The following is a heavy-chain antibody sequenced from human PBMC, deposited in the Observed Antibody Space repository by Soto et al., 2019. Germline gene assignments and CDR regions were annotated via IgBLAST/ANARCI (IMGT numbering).Heavy chain of an antibody. V-gene: IGHV5-51*01. CDR2: IYPGDSDI. CDR3: ARLGTIVYWYYYSGMHV. D-gene: IGHD3-10*01. J-gene: IGHJ6*02. Sequence: GESLKISCKGSGYSFTSQWIGWVRQMPGKGLEWMGIIYPGDSDIRYSPSFQGQVTISADKSISTAYLQWSSLKASDTAMYYCARLGTIVYWYYYSGMHVSCPAPTVSV. CDR1: GYSFTSQW.